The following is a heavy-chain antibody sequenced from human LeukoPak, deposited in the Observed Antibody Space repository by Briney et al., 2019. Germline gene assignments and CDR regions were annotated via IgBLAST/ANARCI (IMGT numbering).Heavy chain of an antibody. V-gene: IGHV3-33*01. CDR3: ARDRGYSFAHPLDY. Sequence: GGSLRLSCEASGFTFSDYAMHWVRQAPGKGLEWVALIWHDGSNKYYADSVKDRFTISRDNSKNTLYLQMNGLRAEDTAVYYCARDRGYSFAHPLDYWGQGALVTVSS. D-gene: IGHD5-18*01. CDR2: IWHDGSNK. J-gene: IGHJ4*02. CDR1: GFTFSDYA.